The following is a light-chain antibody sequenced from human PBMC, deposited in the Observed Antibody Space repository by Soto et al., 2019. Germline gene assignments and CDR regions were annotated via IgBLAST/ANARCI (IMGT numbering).Light chain of an antibody. CDR2: DAS. CDR1: QNVYRY. V-gene: IGKV3-11*01. CDR3: QQRSNWPIT. J-gene: IGKJ5*01. Sequence: EIVLTQSPGTLSLSPGERATLSCRASQNVYRYLAWYQQKPGQAPRLLISDASNRATGIPARFGGSGSGTDFTLTISSLEPEDFAVYYCQQRSNWPITFGQGTRLEIK.